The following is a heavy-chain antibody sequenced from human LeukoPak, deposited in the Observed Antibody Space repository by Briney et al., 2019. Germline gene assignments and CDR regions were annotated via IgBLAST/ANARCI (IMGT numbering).Heavy chain of an antibody. CDR1: GGSVSSYY. CDR3: ARHGTISSESYFDY. V-gene: IGHV4-59*08. CDR2: IHNSGRT. J-gene: IGHJ4*02. Sequence: PSETLSLTCSVSGGSVSSYYWSWIRPPPPPPPPPLGYIHNSGRTNYNPSLKSRVTGFVDTSKNQVSLRLSSVTAADTAVYYCARHGTISSESYFDYWGQGALVTVSS. D-gene: IGHD1-14*01.